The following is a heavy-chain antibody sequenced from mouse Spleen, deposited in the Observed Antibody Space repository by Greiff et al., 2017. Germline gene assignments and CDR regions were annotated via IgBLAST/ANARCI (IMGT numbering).Heavy chain of an antibody. CDR2: IYPGDGDT. Sequence: QVQLQQSGPELVKPGASVKISCKASGYASSSSWMNWVKQRPGKGLEWIGRIYPGDGDTNYNGKFKGKATLTADKSSSTAYMQLSSLTSEDSAVYVCARSTGTAYFDYWGQGTTLTVSS. J-gene: IGHJ2*01. D-gene: IGHD4-1*01. CDR3: ARSTGTAYFDY. V-gene: IGHV1-82*01. CDR1: GYASSSSW.